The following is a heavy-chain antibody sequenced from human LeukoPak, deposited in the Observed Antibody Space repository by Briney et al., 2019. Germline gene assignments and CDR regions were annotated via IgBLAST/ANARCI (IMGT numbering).Heavy chain of an antibody. J-gene: IGHJ5*02. D-gene: IGHD3-22*01. CDR3: ARDDSSGWFDP. V-gene: IGHV4-38-2*02. CDR1: GYSISSAYY. CDR2: LYPSGST. Sequence: TSETLSLTCTVSGYSISSAYYWGWIRQPPGKGLEWIGILYPSGSTYYNPSLKGRVTISVDTSKNQFSLKLSSVTAADTAVYHCARDDSSGWFDPWGQGTLVTVSS.